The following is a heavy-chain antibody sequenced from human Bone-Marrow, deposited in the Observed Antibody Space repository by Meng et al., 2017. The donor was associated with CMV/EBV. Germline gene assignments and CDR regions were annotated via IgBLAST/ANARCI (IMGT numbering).Heavy chain of an antibody. CDR1: GFTVSSNY. J-gene: IGHJ4*02. CDR3: AKGLRRSEKVLLWFGGIFQTDY. V-gene: IGHV3-53*01. D-gene: IGHD3-10*01. CDR2: IYSGGST. Sequence: GESLKISCAASGFTVSSNYMSWVRQAPGKGLEWVSVIYSGGSTYYADSVKGWFTISRDNSKNTLYLQMNSLRAEDTAVYYCAKGLRRSEKVLLWFGGIFQTDYWGQGTLVTVSS.